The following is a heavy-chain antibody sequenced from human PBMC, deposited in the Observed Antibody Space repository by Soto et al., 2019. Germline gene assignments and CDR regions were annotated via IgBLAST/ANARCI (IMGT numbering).Heavy chain of an antibody. CDR3: ARGDDGYSGYDLNDYYYGMDV. CDR1: GFTFSSYS. D-gene: IGHD5-12*01. J-gene: IGHJ6*02. V-gene: IGHV3-21*01. Sequence: GGSLRLSCAASGFTFSSYSMNWVRQAPGKGLEWVSSISSSSSYIYYADSVKGRFTISRDNAKNSLYLQMNSLRAEDTAVYYCARGDDGYSGYDLNDYYYGMDVWGQGTTVTVSS. CDR2: ISSSSSYI.